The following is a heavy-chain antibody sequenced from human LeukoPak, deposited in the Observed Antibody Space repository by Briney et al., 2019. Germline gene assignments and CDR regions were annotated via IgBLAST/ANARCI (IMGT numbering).Heavy chain of an antibody. CDR2: IIPILGIA. J-gene: IGHJ6*01. Sequence: SVKVSCKASGGTFSSYAISWVRQAPGQGLEWMGRIIPILGIANYAQKFQGRVTITADKSTSTAYMELSSLRSEDTAVYYCARDRDTAMVGGYYYGMDVWGQGTTVTVSS. D-gene: IGHD5-18*01. CDR3: ARDRDTAMVGGYYYGMDV. V-gene: IGHV1-69*04. CDR1: GGTFSSYA.